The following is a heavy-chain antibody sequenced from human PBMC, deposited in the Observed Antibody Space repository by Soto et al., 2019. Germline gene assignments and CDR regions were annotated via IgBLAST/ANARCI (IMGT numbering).Heavy chain of an antibody. CDR1: GGTFSNDI. D-gene: IGHD3-10*01. J-gene: IGHJ6*02. Sequence: GASVKVSCKTSGGTFSNDIITWVRQAPGQGLEWMGWINPNSGGTNYAQKFQGWVTTTRDTSISTAYMELSRLRSDDTAVYYCAREEARITMVRGVIRYYYGMDVWGQGTTVTVSS. CDR3: AREEARITMVRGVIRYYYGMDV. V-gene: IGHV1-2*04. CDR2: INPNSGGT.